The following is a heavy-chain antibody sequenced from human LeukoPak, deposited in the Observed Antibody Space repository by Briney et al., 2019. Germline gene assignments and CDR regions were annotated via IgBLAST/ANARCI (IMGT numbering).Heavy chain of an antibody. CDR3: ARERPDYYDNPGWFDP. J-gene: IGHJ5*02. Sequence: GGSLRLSCAASGFTFSSYWMSWVRQAPGKGLEWVANIKQDGSEKYYVDSVKGRFTISRDNAKNSLYLQMNSMRAEDTAVYYCARERPDYYDNPGWFDPWGQGTLVTVSS. CDR1: GFTFSSYW. D-gene: IGHD3-22*01. V-gene: IGHV3-7*01. CDR2: IKQDGSEK.